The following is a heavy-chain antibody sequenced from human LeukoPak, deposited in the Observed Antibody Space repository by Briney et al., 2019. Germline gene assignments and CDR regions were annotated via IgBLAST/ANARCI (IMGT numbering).Heavy chain of an antibody. V-gene: IGHV3-30*02. CDR3: AKDLGSTKGI. CDR2: IRYDGSNK. Sequence: GGSLRLSCAASGFTFSSYGMHWVRQAPGKGLEWVAFIRYDGSNKYYADSVKGRFTISRDNSKNTPYLQMNSLRAEDTAVYYCAKDLGSTKGIWGRGTMVTVSS. CDR1: GFTFSSYG. J-gene: IGHJ3*02. D-gene: IGHD2-2*01.